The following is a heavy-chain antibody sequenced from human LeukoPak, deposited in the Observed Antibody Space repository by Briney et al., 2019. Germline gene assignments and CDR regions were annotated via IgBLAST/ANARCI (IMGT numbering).Heavy chain of an antibody. J-gene: IGHJ5*02. CDR2: ISWNSGSI. CDR1: GFTFDDYA. Sequence: GGSLRLSCAASGFTFDDYAMHWVRQAPGKGLEWVSGISWNSGSIGYADSVKGRFTISRDNSKNTLYLQMNSLRAEDTAVYYCARDLGQYYDTSDNWFDPWGQGTLVTVSS. V-gene: IGHV3-9*01. D-gene: IGHD3-22*01. CDR3: ARDLGQYYDTSDNWFDP.